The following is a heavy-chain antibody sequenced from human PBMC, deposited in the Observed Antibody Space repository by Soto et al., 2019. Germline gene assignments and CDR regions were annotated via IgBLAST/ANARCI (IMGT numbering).Heavy chain of an antibody. J-gene: IGHJ5*02. CDR2: ISYDGTNE. V-gene: IGHV3-30*18. Sequence: QVQLVQSGGGVVQPGTSLRLSCAAPGLSFSTYGMHWVRQAPGKGLGGVATISYDGTNEYHADSAKGRFTVSRDNSKNTLHLQMNSLRPEDTAVYYCAKDSSVVAAGSGGWFDPWGQGSLVIVSS. CDR3: AKDSSVVAAGSGGWFDP. CDR1: GLSFSTYG. D-gene: IGHD6-13*01.